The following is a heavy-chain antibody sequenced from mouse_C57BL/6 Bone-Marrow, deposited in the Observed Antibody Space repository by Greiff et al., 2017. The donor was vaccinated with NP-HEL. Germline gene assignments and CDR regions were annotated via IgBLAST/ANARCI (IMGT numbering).Heavy chain of an antibody. D-gene: IGHD1-1*01. Sequence: VQLKESGPVLVKPGASVKMSCKASGYTFTDYYMNWVKQSHGKSLEWIGVINPYNGGTSYNQKFKGKATLTVDKSSSTAYMELNSLTSEDSAVYYCARSARGSRAGWYFDVWGTGTTVTVSS. CDR1: GYTFTDYY. CDR2: INPYNGGT. J-gene: IGHJ1*03. V-gene: IGHV1-19*01. CDR3: ARSARGSRAGWYFDV.